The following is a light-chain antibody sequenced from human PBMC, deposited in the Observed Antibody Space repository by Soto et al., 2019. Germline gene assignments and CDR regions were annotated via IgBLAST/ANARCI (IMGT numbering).Light chain of an antibody. CDR2: EVS. V-gene: IGLV2-8*01. CDR1: SSDVGGYDF. CDR3: NSYVDGDNGV. Sequence: QSVLTQPPSASGSPGQSVTISCTGTSSDVGGYDFVSWYQHHPDKAPKLMIYEVSKRPSGVPDRFSGSKSGNTASLTVSGLQAEDEADYYCNSYVDGDNGVFCGGTKLTVL. J-gene: IGLJ3*02.